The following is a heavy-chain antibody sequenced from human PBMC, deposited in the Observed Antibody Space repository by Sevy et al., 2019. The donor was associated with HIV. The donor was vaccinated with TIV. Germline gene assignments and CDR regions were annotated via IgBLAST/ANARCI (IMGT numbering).Heavy chain of an antibody. D-gene: IGHD1-1*01. Sequence: SETLSLTCAVSGGSINSYYWSWIRQPPGKGLEFIGWIHYSGKTKYNPSVSSRVSMSVDTSRNQFSLRLFSLTAADTAIYYCARHKSERDYPLALWGEGTLATVSS. CDR2: IHYSGKT. J-gene: IGHJ4*01. V-gene: IGHV4-59*08. CDR3: ARHKSERDYPLAL. CDR1: GGSINSYY.